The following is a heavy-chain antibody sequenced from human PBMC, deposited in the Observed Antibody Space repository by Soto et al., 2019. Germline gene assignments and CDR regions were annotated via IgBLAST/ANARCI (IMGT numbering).Heavy chain of an antibody. CDR1: GFTFSTYS. CDR3: ARYDSSGYYWPYYYYGMDV. V-gene: IGHV3-21*01. Sequence: EVQLVESGGGLVKPGGSLRLSCAASGFTFSTYSMNWVRQAPGKGLEWVSSISSSSTYIYYADSVKGRFTISRDNAKNSLYLQMNSLGAEDTAVYYCARYDSSGYYWPYYYYGMDVWGQGTTVTVSS. J-gene: IGHJ6*02. D-gene: IGHD3-22*01. CDR2: ISSSSTYI.